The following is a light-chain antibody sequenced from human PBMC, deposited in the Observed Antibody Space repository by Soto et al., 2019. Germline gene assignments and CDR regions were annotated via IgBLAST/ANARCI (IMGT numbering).Light chain of an antibody. CDR3: ATWDDSLFGHV. J-gene: IGLJ1*01. V-gene: IGLV1-44*01. Sequence: QSALTQPPSASATPGQRVTISCSVRSSDVGSNTVNWYQQFPGAAPKLLIYSNDQRPSGVPDRFSASKSGTSASLAISGLQSEDEADYYCATWDDSLFGHVFGTGTKVNV. CDR1: SSDVGSNT. CDR2: SND.